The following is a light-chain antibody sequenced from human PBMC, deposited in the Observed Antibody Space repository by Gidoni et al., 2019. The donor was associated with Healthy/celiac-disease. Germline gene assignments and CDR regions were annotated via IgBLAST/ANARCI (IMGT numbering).Light chain of an antibody. V-gene: IGKV1-9*01. CDR2: AAS. CDR1: QGISSY. CDR3: QQLNSYFPLT. Sequence: PSSLSASVGDRVTITCRASQGISSYLAWYQQKPGKAPKLLIYAASTLQSGVPSRFSGSGSGTDFTLTICSLQPEDFATYYCQQLNSYFPLTFGGGTKVEIK. J-gene: IGKJ4*01.